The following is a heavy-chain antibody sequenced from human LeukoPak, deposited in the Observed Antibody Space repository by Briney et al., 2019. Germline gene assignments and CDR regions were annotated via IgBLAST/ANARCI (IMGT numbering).Heavy chain of an antibody. CDR1: GGSISSGGYS. V-gene: IGHV4-30-2*01. D-gene: IGHD6-13*01. Sequence: SQTLSLTCAVSGGSISSGGYSWNWVRQPPGKGLEWIGEIYHSGSTNYNPSLKSRVTISVDKSKNQFSLKLSSVTAADTAVYYCARANAELADAFDIWGQGTMVTVSS. CDR2: IYHSGST. CDR3: ARANAELADAFDI. J-gene: IGHJ3*02.